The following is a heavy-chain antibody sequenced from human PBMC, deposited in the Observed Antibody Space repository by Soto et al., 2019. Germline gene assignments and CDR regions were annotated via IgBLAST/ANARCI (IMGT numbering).Heavy chain of an antibody. J-gene: IGHJ4*02. Sequence: QVQLQESGPGLVKPSGTLSLTCTVSGASISSTSSGDWWSWVRQPPGKGLEWIGEIHHSGSTNYTPSLQSRVTMSVDKSKTQFSLRLSSGTAADTAVYYCAKMVGATLVDYWGQGTLVTVSS. CDR1: GASISSTSSGDW. CDR3: AKMVGATLVDY. V-gene: IGHV4-4*02. CDR2: IHHSGST. D-gene: IGHD1-26*01.